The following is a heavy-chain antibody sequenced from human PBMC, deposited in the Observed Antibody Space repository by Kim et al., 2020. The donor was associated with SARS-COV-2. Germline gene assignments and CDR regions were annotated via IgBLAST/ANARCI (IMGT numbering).Heavy chain of an antibody. V-gene: IGHV4-39*01. J-gene: IGHJ4*02. D-gene: IGHD1-26*01. CDR3: ARSGSYAFYY. Sequence: TPSLKRRVTISVSTSKNQFSLKLSLVTAADTAVYYCARSGSYAFYYWGQGTLVTVSS.